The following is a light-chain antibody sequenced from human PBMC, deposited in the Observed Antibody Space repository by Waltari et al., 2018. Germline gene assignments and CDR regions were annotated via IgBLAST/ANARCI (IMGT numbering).Light chain of an antibody. V-gene: IGLV2-11*01. J-gene: IGLJ2*01. Sequence: QSALTQPRSVSGSPGQSVTISCPGTSSDGGGYNDVSWYQQHPGKAPTLMIYEFSKRPSGVPDRFSGSKSGNTASLTISGLQAEDEADYYCCSYAGSYTVVFGGGTKLTVL. CDR3: CSYAGSYTVV. CDR1: SSDGGGYND. CDR2: EFS.